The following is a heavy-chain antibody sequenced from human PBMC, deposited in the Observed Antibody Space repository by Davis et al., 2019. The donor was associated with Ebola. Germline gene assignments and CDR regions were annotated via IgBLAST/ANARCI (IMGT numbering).Heavy chain of an antibody. CDR3: AHINDYGDHNWFDP. D-gene: IGHD4-17*01. V-gene: IGHV1-69*13. J-gene: IGHJ5*02. CDR1: GGTFSSYA. Sequence: SVKVSCKASGGTFSSYAISWVRQAPGQGLEWMGGIIPIFGTANYAQKFQGRVTITADESTSTAYMELSSLRSEDTAVYYCAHINDYGDHNWFDPWGQGTLVTVSS. CDR2: IIPIFGTA.